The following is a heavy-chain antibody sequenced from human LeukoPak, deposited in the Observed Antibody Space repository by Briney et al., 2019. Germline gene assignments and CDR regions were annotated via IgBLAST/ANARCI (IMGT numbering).Heavy chain of an antibody. J-gene: IGHJ4*02. D-gene: IGHD1-26*01. V-gene: IGHV3-73*01. CDR1: GFIFSDSA. Sequence: GGSLRLSCAASGFIFSDSAIHWVRQASGKGLEWVGRIRGKENSFATAYGASVQGRFTISRDGSKNTAYLQMNSLKIEDTALYYCTRHELGEPGDYWGQGTLVTVSS. CDR3: TRHELGEPGDY. CDR2: IRGKENSFAT.